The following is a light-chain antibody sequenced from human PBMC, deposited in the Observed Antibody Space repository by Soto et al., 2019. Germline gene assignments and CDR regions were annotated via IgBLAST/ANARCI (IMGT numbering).Light chain of an antibody. Sequence: QSLLTHSASVSGSPGQSITISCTGTSSDVGSYNLVSWYQQHPGEAPKLMTYEVSKRPSGVSNRFSGSKSGNTASLTISGLQAEDEADYYCCSYAGSSTFLYVFGTGTKVTVL. J-gene: IGLJ1*01. V-gene: IGLV2-23*02. CDR2: EVS. CDR3: CSYAGSSTFLYV. CDR1: SSDVGSYNL.